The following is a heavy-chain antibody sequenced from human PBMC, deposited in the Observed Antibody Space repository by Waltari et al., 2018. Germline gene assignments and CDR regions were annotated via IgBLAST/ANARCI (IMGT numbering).Heavy chain of an antibody. CDR3: ARDVYYDSSGYFDY. J-gene: IGHJ4*02. V-gene: IGHV3-30-3*01. Sequence: QVQLVESGGGVVQPGRSLRLSCAASGFTFSSYAMPWVRQAPGKGLEWVAVISYDGSNKYYADSVKGRFTISRDNSKNTLYLQMNSLRAEDTAVYYCARDVYYDSSGYFDYWGQGTLVTVSS. CDR1: GFTFSSYA. CDR2: ISYDGSNK. D-gene: IGHD3-22*01.